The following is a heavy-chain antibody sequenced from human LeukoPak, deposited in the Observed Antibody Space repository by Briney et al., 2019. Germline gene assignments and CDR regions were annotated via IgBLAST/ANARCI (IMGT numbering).Heavy chain of an antibody. Sequence: GGSLRLSCAASGFSFGAYIMNWVRQAPGKGLEWVSSISSNSYYIYYADSVRGRFTISRDNAKNSLFLQMNSLRAEDTAVYYCARWLVGALKPGAFDLWGQGTRSPSLQ. D-gene: IGHD1-26*01. J-gene: IGHJ3*01. CDR3: ARWLVGALKPGAFDL. V-gene: IGHV3-21*01. CDR2: ISSNSYYI. CDR1: GFSFGAYI.